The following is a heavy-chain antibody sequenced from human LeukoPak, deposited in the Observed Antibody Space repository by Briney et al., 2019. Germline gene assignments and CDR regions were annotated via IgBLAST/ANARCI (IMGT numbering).Heavy chain of an antibody. CDR2: ISGSGGST. D-gene: IGHD3-10*01. CDR1: GFTFSSYA. V-gene: IGHV3-23*01. J-gene: IGHJ5*02. Sequence: GGSLRLSCAASGFTFSSYAMSWVRQAPGKGLEWVSAISGSGGSTYCADSVKGRFTISRDNSKNALYLQMNSLRAEDTAVYYCARVGEYNWFDPWGQGTLVTVSS. CDR3: ARVGEYNWFDP.